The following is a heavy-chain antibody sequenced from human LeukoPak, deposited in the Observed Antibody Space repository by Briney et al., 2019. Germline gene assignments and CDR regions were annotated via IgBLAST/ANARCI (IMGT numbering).Heavy chain of an antibody. D-gene: IGHD5-18*01. J-gene: IGHJ4*02. CDR2: INPSGGGT. CDR1: GYTFTNYC. V-gene: IGHV1-46*01. Sequence: ASVKVSCKASGYTFTNYCMHWVRQAPGQGLKWMGIINPSGGGTSYAQKFQGRLTMTRDTSTTTVYMELSSLRSEDTAMYYCAREIGPRQLHLWGSAFDYRGQGTLVTVSS. CDR3: AREIGPRQLHLWGSAFDY.